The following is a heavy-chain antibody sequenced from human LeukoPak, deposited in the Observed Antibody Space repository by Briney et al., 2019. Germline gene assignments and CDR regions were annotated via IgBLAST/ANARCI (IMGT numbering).Heavy chain of an antibody. V-gene: IGHV3-33*01. J-gene: IGHJ4*02. CDR1: GFIFSSYG. CDR3: ARDRIVGATPYDY. D-gene: IGHD1-26*01. Sequence: HPGGSLRLSCAASGFIFSSYGMHWVRQAPGKGLEWVAVIWYDGSNKYYADSVKGRFTISRDNSKNTLYLQMNSLRAEDTAVYYCARDRIVGATPYDYWGQGSLVTVSS. CDR2: IWYDGSNK.